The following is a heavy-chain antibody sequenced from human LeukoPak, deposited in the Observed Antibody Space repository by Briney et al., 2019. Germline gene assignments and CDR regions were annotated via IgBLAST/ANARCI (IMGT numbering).Heavy chain of an antibody. D-gene: IGHD6-19*01. J-gene: IGHJ6*03. CDR3: ARGWIAVAGTDYYYYMDV. Sequence: GGSLRLSCAASGFTFTSYGMRWVRQTPGKGLEWVAFIRYDGTNKYYADSMKGRFTISRDNAKNSLYLQMNSLRAEDTALYYCARGWIAVAGTDYYYYMDVWGKGTTVTVSS. CDR2: IRYDGTNK. CDR1: GFTFTSYG. V-gene: IGHV3-30*02.